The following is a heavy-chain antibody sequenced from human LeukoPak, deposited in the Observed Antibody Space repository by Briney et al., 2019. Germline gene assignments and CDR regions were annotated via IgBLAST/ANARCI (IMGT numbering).Heavy chain of an antibody. V-gene: IGHV3-7*01. D-gene: IGHD2-8*02. CDR2: TNQDGSEK. CDR3: ARELVVGPAEYFQD. J-gene: IGHJ1*01. CDR1: GFTFRNYW. Sequence: PGGSLRLSCVASGFTFRNYWMSWVRLAPGKGLEWVANTNQDGSEKYYLDSVKGRFTISRDNVKNSLYLQMNSLRAEDTAVYYCARELVVGPAEYFQDWGQGTLVTVSS.